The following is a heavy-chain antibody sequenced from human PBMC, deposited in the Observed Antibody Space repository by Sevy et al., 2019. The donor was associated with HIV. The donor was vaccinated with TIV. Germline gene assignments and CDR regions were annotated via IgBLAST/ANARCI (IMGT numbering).Heavy chain of an antibody. J-gene: IGHJ4*02. CDR1: GGSISSYY. D-gene: IGHD3-3*01. CDR3: ARVQNFWSGYYKNLYYFDY. V-gene: IGHV4-59*01. Sequence: SETLSLTCTVSGGSISSYYWSWIRQPPGKGLEWIGDIYYSGSTNYNPSLKSRVTISVDTSKNQFSLKLSSVTAADTAVYYCARVQNFWSGYYKNLYYFDYWGQGTLVTVSS. CDR2: IYYSGST.